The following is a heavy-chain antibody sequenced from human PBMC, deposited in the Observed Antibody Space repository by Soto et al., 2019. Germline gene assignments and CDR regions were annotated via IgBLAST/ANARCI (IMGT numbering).Heavy chain of an antibody. CDR1: GFSFSSHW. V-gene: IGHV3-7*01. J-gene: IGHJ4*02. Sequence: LRLSCAASGFSFSSHWMTWVRQAPGKGLVWVANINGDGSEGYYVDSVKGRFTVSRDNTKNSVYLQMNNLGVEDTAVYYCARDSSDWSRDYWGQGTLVTV. D-gene: IGHD6-19*01. CDR3: ARDSSDWSRDY. CDR2: INGDGSEG.